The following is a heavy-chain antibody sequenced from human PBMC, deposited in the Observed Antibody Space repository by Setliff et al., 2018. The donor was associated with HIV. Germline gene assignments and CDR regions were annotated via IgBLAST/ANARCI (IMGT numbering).Heavy chain of an antibody. V-gene: IGHV3-7*03. Sequence: PGGSLRLSCIASGFTFSKFWMRWVRQAPGKGLERVADIKQDGSETHYVDSVRGRFTISRDNAKSSLYLQMNSLRAEDTAIYYCARGTDYSGWFYDYWGQGTQVTVSS. CDR1: GFTFSKFW. D-gene: IGHD1-26*01. J-gene: IGHJ4*02. CDR3: ARGTDYSGWFYDY. CDR2: IKQDGSET.